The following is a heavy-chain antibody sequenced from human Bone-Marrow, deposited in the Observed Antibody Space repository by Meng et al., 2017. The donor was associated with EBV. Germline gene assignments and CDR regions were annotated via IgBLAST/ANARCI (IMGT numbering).Heavy chain of an antibody. V-gene: IGHV3-23*01. CDR3: APGAYGY. J-gene: IGHJ4*02. CDR1: GFTFNNYA. CDR2: ISRSGDST. D-gene: IGHD5-12*01. Sequence: EEQLLESGGGLVRPGGSLRLSCAASGFTFNNYAMSWVRQAPGKGLEWVSAISRSGDSTYYADSVKGRFTISRDNSKNTLYLQMNSLRAEDTAVYYCAPGAYGYWGQGTLVTVSS.